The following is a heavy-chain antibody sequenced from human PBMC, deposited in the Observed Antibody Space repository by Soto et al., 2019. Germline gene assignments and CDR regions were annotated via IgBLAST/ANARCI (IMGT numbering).Heavy chain of an antibody. J-gene: IGHJ4*02. CDR3: AKDLEDIVVVPAAHFDY. Sequence: GSLRLSCAASGFTFSTYAMSWVRQAPGKGLEWVSAISGNGDKTYYADSVKGRFTISRDNAKNTLYLQMNSLRAEDTAVYYCAKDLEDIVVVPAAHFDYWGQGTLVTVSS. D-gene: IGHD2-2*01. CDR2: ISGNGDKT. CDR1: GFTFSTYA. V-gene: IGHV3-23*01.